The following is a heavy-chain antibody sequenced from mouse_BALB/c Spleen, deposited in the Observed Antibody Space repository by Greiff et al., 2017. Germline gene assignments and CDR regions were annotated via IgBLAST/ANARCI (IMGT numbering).Heavy chain of an antibody. Sequence: EVQLVESGGDLVKPGGSLKLSCAASGFTFSSSGMSWVRQTPDTRLEWVATISSGGSYTYYPDSVKGRFTISRDNAKNTLYLQMSSLKSEDTAMYYCARPYYYGGPWFADWGQGTLVTVSA. J-gene: IGHJ3*01. V-gene: IGHV5-6*01. D-gene: IGHD1-1*01. CDR1: GFTFSSSG. CDR2: ISSGGSYT. CDR3: ARPYYYGGPWFAD.